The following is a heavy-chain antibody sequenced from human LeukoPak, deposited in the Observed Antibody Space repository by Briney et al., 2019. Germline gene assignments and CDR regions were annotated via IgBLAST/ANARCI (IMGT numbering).Heavy chain of an antibody. Sequence: GGSLRLSCTASGFAFSSYAMSWVRQAPGVGLEWVSAIDGGGGSTWHADSVKGRFTISRDNSKNTLYMQMNSLRAEDTAVYYCAKGSYYDSSGSFYFDYWGQGTLVTVSS. J-gene: IGHJ4*02. V-gene: IGHV3-23*01. CDR3: AKGSYYDSSGSFYFDY. CDR2: IDGGGGST. CDR1: GFAFSSYA. D-gene: IGHD3-22*01.